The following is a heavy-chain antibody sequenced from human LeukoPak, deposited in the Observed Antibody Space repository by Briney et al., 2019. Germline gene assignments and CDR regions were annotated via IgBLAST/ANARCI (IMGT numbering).Heavy chain of an antibody. V-gene: IGHV3-23*01. CDR2: ISGSGGST. CDR1: GFTFSTYA. Sequence: GGSLRLSCAASGFTFSTYAMSWVRQAPGKGLEWVSGISGSGGSTYYADSVKGRFTISRDNSKNTLYLQMNSLRAEDTAEYYCAKDRRFDLTYYFDYWAQGTLVTVSS. J-gene: IGHJ4*02. CDR3: AKDRRFDLTYYFDY. D-gene: IGHD2/OR15-2a*01.